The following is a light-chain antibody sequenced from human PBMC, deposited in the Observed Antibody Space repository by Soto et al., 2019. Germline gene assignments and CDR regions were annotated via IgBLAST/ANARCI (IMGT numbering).Light chain of an antibody. Sequence: EIVLTQYPGTLSLSPGERATLSCRASQSVSSSYLAWYQQKPGQAPRLLIYGASSRATGIPDRFSGSGSGTDFTLTISRLEPEDFAVYYCQQYGRSPGWTFGQGTKVDI. CDR3: QQYGRSPGWT. CDR1: QSVSSSY. V-gene: IGKV3-20*01. J-gene: IGKJ1*01. CDR2: GAS.